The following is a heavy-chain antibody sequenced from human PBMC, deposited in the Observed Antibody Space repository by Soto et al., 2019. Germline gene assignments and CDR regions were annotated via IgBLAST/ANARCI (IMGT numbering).Heavy chain of an antibody. V-gene: IGHV3-30-3*01. J-gene: IGHJ4*02. CDR3: ARDNHVPKYSSGCPPGY. D-gene: IGHD6-19*01. Sequence: GGSLRLSCAASGFTFSSYAMHWVRQAPGKGLEWVAVISYDGSNKYYADSVKGRFTISRDNSKNTLYLQINSLRAEDTAVYYCARDNHVPKYSSGCPPGYWGQGTLVTVSS. CDR2: ISYDGSNK. CDR1: GFTFSSYA.